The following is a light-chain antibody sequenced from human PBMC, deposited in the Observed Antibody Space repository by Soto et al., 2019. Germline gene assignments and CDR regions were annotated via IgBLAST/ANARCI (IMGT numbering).Light chain of an antibody. CDR3: SSYTSSSTRV. CDR1: SSGVGAYDY. V-gene: IGLV2-14*03. CDR2: EVS. J-gene: IGLJ1*01. Sequence: QSVLTQPDSVSGSPGQSITISCTGTSSGVGAYDYVSWYQQHPDKAPQLMIYEVSNRPAGVSNRFSGSKSVNTATLTISGLQADDEADYYCSSYTSSSTRVFGTGTKLTVL.